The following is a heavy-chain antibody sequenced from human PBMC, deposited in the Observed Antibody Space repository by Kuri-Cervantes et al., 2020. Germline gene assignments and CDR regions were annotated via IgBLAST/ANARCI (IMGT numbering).Heavy chain of an antibody. CDR1: GYTFTGYY. Sequence: ASVKVSCKASGYTFTGYYMHWVRQAPGQGLEWMGWINPNSGGTNYAQKFQGWVTMTTDTSTSTAYMELRSLRSDDTAVYYCARDRHSSSWYADIPFDYWGQGTLVTVSS. CDR3: ARDRHSSSWYADIPFDY. CDR2: INPNSGGT. J-gene: IGHJ4*02. V-gene: IGHV1-2*04. D-gene: IGHD6-13*01.